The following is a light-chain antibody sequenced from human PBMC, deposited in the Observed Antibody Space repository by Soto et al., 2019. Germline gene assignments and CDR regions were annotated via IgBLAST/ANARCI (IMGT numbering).Light chain of an antibody. J-gene: IGKJ3*01. CDR3: QQYGSSPFT. CDR1: QSVSSSY. V-gene: IGKV3-20*01. CDR2: GAS. Sequence: EIVLTQSPGTPSLSPGERATLSCRASQSVSSSYLGWYQQKPGQAPRLLIYGASSRATGIPDRFSGSGSGTDFTLTISRLEPEDFAVYFCQQYGSSPFTFGPGTKVDIK.